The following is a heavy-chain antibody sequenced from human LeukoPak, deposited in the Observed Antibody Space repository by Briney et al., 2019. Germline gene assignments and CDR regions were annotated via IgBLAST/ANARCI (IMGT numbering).Heavy chain of an antibody. Sequence: KPSETLSLTCTVSGGSITNYYWSWIRQPPGKGLECIGYIYYSGIANYSPSLKSRVTMSVDTSKNQFSLKLNSVTAADTAVYYCARGQGYGLLNAVDYWGQGTLVTVSS. CDR2: IYYSGIA. V-gene: IGHV4-59*01. CDR1: GGSITNYY. D-gene: IGHD5-18*01. CDR3: ARGQGYGLLNAVDY. J-gene: IGHJ4*02.